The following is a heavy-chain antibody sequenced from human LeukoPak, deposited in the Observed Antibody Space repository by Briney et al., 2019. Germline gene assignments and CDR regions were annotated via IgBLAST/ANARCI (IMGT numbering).Heavy chain of an antibody. CDR2: ISAYNGNT. V-gene: IGHV1-18*01. CDR3: AREVWFGELDSGYYYYMDV. Sequence: VASVKVSCKASGYTFTSYGISWVRQAPGQGLEWMGWISAYNGNTNYAQKLQGRVTMTTDTSTSTAYMELRSLRSDDTAVYYCAREVWFGELDSGYYYYMDVWGKGTTVTISS. J-gene: IGHJ6*03. CDR1: GYTFTSYG. D-gene: IGHD3-10*01.